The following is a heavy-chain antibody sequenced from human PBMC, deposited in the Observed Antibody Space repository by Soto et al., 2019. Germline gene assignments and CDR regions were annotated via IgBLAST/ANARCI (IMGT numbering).Heavy chain of an antibody. CDR1: GFTFSAYW. CDR2: ISDDGSTT. CDR3: ARGPRVSSTGTGAH. J-gene: IGHJ4*02. Sequence: XGSLILSCAVSGFTFSAYWMHGVRQVPGKGLTWVSRISDDGSTTTYADSVKGRFVISRDNAKNSLYLEMNTLRVDDSGLYYCARGPRVSSTGTGAHWGRGTLVTVSS. V-gene: IGHV3-74*01. D-gene: IGHD1-1*01.